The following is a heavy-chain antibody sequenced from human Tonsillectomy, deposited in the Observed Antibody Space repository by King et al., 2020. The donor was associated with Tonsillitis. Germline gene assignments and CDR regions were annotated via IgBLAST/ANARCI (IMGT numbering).Heavy chain of an antibody. V-gene: IGHV1-18*01. J-gene: IGHJ4*02. CDR1: GYSFTSYG. CDR2: ISAYNGDT. D-gene: IGHD6-13*01. Sequence: VQLVESGAEVKKPGASVKVSCKASGYSFTSYGISWVRQAPGQGLEWMGWISAYNGDTKYAQKFQGRVTMTTDTSTSIAYMELRSLRSDDTAVHYCARSGSYSSTWNYFEYWGQGTLVSVSS. CDR3: ARSGSYSSTWNYFEY.